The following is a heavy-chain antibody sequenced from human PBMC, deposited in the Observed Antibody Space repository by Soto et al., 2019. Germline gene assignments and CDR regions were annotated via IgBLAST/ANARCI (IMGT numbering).Heavy chain of an antibody. J-gene: IGHJ4*02. V-gene: IGHV3-15*01. CDR3: TTDTSLYDSSGYPSY. Sequence: GVSLRLSCAASGFTFSNAWMSWLRQAPGKGLEWVGRIKSKTDGGTTDYAAPVKGRFTISRDDSKNTLYLQMNSLKTEDTAVYYCTTDTSLYDSSGYPSYWGQGTLVTVSS. CDR1: GFTFSNAW. D-gene: IGHD3-22*01. CDR2: IKSKTDGGTT.